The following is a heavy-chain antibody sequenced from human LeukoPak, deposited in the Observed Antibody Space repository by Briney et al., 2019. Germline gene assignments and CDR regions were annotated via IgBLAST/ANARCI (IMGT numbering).Heavy chain of an antibody. J-gene: IGHJ4*02. CDR1: GGTFSSYA. V-gene: IGHV1-69*05. CDR2: IIPIFGTA. CDR3: ARAPENYYDSSGYKYYFDY. Sequence: SVKVSCKASGGTFSSYAISWVRQAPGQGLEWMGGIIPIFGTANYAQKFQGRVTITTDESTSTAYMELHSLRSEDTAVYYCARAPENYYDSSGYKYYFDYWGQGTLVTVSS. D-gene: IGHD3-22*01.